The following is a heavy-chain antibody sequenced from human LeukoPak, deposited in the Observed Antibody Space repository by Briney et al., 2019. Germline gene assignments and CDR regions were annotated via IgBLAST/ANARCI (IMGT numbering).Heavy chain of an antibody. Sequence: ASVKVSCKASGYTFTSYAMHWVRQAPGQRLEWMGWINAGNGNTKYSQEFQGRVTITRDTSASTAYMELSSLRSEDMAVYYCARQDSSGYYYSPYFDYWGQGTLVTVSS. D-gene: IGHD3-22*01. CDR2: INAGNGNT. V-gene: IGHV1-3*03. CDR3: ARQDSSGYYYSPYFDY. CDR1: GYTFTSYA. J-gene: IGHJ4*02.